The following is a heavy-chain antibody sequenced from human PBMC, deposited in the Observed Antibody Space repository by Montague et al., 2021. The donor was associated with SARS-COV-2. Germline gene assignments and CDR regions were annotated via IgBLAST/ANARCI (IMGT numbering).Heavy chain of an antibody. J-gene: IGHJ3*02. CDR3: ARDSRLCGAECYNEIFDS. Sequence: SETLSLTCTVSGGSISPYYWSWIRQPPGKGLEWIGYISYSGHTNYNPSLKIRVTISVDTSMNQFSLTLSSLSAADAAIYYCARDSRLCGAECYNEIFDSWGQGTVVTVSS. CDR1: GGSISPYY. V-gene: IGHV4-59*01. CDR2: ISYSGHT. D-gene: IGHD2-21*01.